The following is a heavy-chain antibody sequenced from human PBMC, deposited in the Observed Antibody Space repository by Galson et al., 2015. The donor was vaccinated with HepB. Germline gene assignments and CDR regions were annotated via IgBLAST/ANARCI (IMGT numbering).Heavy chain of an antibody. Sequence: LRLSCAASGFTFSGSAMHWVRQASGRGLEWVGRIGSKANSYATAYAATVKGRFTISRDDSKNTAYMQMNSLKTEDTAVYYCTRLGDLSGYSSLWGQGTLVTVSS. J-gene: IGHJ4*02. V-gene: IGHV3-73*01. CDR3: TRLGDLSGYSSL. CDR2: IGSKANSYAT. CDR1: GFTFSGSA. D-gene: IGHD6-13*01.